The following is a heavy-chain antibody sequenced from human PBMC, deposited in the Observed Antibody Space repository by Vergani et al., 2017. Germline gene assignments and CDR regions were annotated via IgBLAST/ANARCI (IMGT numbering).Heavy chain of an antibody. D-gene: IGHD6-13*01. CDR2: MNPNSGNT. J-gene: IGHJ3*01. V-gene: IGHV1-8*02. CDR3: ARAPFRITAAEDYAFDV. Sequence: QVPLVQSGAEVKEPGGSVQVSCKSSGYTINTYDINWVRQAAGQGLEWMGWMNPNSGNTGYAQKFQGRVTMTSITSIGTAYMELSGLTSDDTAVYYCARAPFRITAAEDYAFDVWGQGTLVTVSS. CDR1: GYTINTYD.